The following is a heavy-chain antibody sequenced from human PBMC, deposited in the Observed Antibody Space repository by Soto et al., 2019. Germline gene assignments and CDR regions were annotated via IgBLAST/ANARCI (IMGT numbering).Heavy chain of an antibody. V-gene: IGHV3-33*01. D-gene: IGHD3-3*01. CDR3: ARGYDPTEGVDV. CDR1: GFTFSSYG. CDR2: IWYDGSNK. Sequence: QVQLVESGGGVVQPGRSLRLSCAASGFTFSSYGMHWVRQAPGKGLEWVAVIWYDGSNKYYADSVKGRFTISRDNSKNTLYLQMNSLRAEDTAVYYCARGYDPTEGVDVWGQGTTVTVSS. J-gene: IGHJ6*02.